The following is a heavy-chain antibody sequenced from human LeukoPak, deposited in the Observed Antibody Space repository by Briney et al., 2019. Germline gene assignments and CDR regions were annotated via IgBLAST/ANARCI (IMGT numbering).Heavy chain of an antibody. CDR1: GGTFSSYA. Sequence: GASVKVSCKASGGTFSSYAISWVRQAPGQGLERMGGIIPIFGTANYAQKFQGRVTITADESTSTAYMELSSLRSEDTAVYYCASNTLGYGNWFDPWGQGTLVTVSS. V-gene: IGHV1-69*13. D-gene: IGHD2-15*01. J-gene: IGHJ5*02. CDR2: IIPIFGTA. CDR3: ASNTLGYGNWFDP.